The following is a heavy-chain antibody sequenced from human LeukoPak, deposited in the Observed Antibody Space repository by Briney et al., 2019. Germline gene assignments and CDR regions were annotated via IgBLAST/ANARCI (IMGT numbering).Heavy chain of an antibody. CDR1: GFTFSSYE. Sequence: GGSLRLSCAASGFTFSSYEMNWVRQAPGKGLEWVSYISSSGSTIYYADSVKGRFTISRDNAKNSLYLQMNSLRAEDTAVYYCNGDLFCVGRTYDSSGYRDYWGQGTLVTVSS. CDR2: ISSSGSTI. CDR3: NGDLFCVGRTYDSSGYRDY. V-gene: IGHV3-48*03. D-gene: IGHD3-22*01. J-gene: IGHJ4*02.